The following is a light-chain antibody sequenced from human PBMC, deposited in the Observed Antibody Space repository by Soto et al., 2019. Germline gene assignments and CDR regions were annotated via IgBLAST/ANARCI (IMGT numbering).Light chain of an antibody. V-gene: IGKV1-27*01. CDR2: AAS. CDR1: QGISNY. J-gene: IGKJ1*01. Sequence: DSPMTQSPSSLSASVRDRVTITCRASQGISNYLAWYQQKPGKVPKLLIYAASTLRSGVPSRFSGSGSGTDFTLTISSLQPEDVATYYCQKYNSAPWTFGQGTKVEIK. CDR3: QKYNSAPWT.